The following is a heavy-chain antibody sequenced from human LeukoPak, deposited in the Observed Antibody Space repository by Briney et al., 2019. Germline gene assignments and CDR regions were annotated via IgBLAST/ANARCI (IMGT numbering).Heavy chain of an antibody. D-gene: IGHD3-22*01. J-gene: IGHJ3*02. CDR3: AKLYEGYYDSSGYPPNGAFDI. Sequence: PGRSLRLSCAASGFTFSSYGMHWVRQAPGKGLEWVAVISYDGSNKYYADSVKGRFTISRDNSKNTLYLQMNSLRAEDTAVYYCAKLYEGYYDSSGYPPNGAFDIWGQGTMATVSS. V-gene: IGHV3-30*18. CDR2: ISYDGSNK. CDR1: GFTFSSYG.